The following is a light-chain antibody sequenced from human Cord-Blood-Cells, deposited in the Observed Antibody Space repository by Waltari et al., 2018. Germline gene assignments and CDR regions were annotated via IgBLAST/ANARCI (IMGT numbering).Light chain of an antibody. CDR2: GAS. V-gene: IGKV3-20*01. Sequence: EIVLTQSPGTLSLSPGERATHSCRASQSVSSSYLAWYQQKPGQAPRLLIYGASSRATGIPDRFSGSGSGTDFTLTISRLEPEDFAVYYCQQYGSSIFTFGPGTKVDIK. CDR3: QQYGSSIFT. CDR1: QSVSSSY. J-gene: IGKJ3*01.